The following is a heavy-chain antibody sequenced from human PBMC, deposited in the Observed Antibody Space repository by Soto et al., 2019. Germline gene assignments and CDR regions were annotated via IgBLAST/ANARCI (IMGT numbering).Heavy chain of an antibody. CDR1: GYTFDSYG. Sequence: GASVKVSCKASGYTFDSYGISWVRQETGQGLEWMGWISAYNGNTNYAQKLQGRVTMTTDTSTSTAYMELRSLRSDDTAVYYCARDRGRSSWYYALNDYWGQGTLVTVSS. V-gene: IGHV1-18*01. CDR2: ISAYNGNT. D-gene: IGHD6-13*01. J-gene: IGHJ4*02. CDR3: ARDRGRSSWYYALNDY.